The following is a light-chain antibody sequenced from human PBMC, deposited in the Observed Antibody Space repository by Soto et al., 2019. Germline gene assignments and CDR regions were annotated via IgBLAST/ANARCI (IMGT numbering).Light chain of an antibody. CDR3: SSYAGSNNPVI. J-gene: IGLJ2*01. CDR2: EVS. V-gene: IGLV2-8*01. Sequence: QSVLTQPPSASGSPGQSVTISCTGTSSDVGGYNYVSWYQQHPGKAPKFMIYEVSKRPSGVPDRFSGSKSGNTASLTFSGLQADDEADYYCSSYAGSNNPVIFCGGTKLTVL. CDR1: SSDVGGYNY.